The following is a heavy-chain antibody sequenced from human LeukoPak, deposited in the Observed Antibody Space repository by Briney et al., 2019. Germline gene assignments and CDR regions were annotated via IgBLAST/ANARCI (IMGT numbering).Heavy chain of an antibody. D-gene: IGHD6-13*01. Sequence: PGGSLRLSCAASGLTFSSYAMSWVRQAPGKGLEWVSAISGSGGSTYYADSVKGRFTISRDNSKNTLYLQMNSLRAEDTAVYYCAKDLGAAGVGDYWGQGTLVTVSS. J-gene: IGHJ4*02. V-gene: IGHV3-23*01. CDR2: ISGSGGST. CDR3: AKDLGAAGVGDY. CDR1: GLTFSSYA.